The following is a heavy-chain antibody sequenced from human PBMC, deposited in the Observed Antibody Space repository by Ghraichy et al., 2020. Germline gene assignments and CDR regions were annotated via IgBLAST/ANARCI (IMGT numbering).Heavy chain of an antibody. CDR2: ISAYNGNT. CDR1: GYTFTSYG. CDR3: AIDFRGGINSYGQGWFDP. J-gene: IGHJ5*02. Sequence: ASVKVSCKASGYTFTSYGISWVRQAPGQGLEWMGWISAYNGNTNYAQKLQGRVTMTTDTSTSTAYMELRSLRSDDTAVYYCAIDFRGGINSYGQGWFDPWGQGTLVTVSS. D-gene: IGHD5-18*01. V-gene: IGHV1-18*04.